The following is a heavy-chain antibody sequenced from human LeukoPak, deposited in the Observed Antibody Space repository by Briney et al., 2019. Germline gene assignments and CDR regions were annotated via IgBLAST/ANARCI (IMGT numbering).Heavy chain of an antibody. CDR3: ARTYCSGGSCYGELDY. V-gene: IGHV1-18*01. Sequence: ASVKVSCKASGYTFTSYDISWVRQAPGQGLEWVGWISAYNGNTNYAQKLQGRVTMTTDTSTSTAYMELRSLRSDDTAVYYCARTYCSGGSCYGELDYWGQGTLVTVSS. D-gene: IGHD2-15*01. J-gene: IGHJ4*02. CDR1: GYTFTSYD. CDR2: ISAYNGNT.